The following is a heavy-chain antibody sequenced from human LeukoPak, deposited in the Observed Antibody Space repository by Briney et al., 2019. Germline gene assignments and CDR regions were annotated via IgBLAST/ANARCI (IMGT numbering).Heavy chain of an antibody. J-gene: IGHJ4*02. D-gene: IGHD4-17*01. CDR3: ARVSTVTTNYFDY. V-gene: IGHV4-31*03. CDR1: GGSISSGGYY. Sequence: PSQTLSLTCTVSGGSISSGGYYWNWIRQHPGKGLEWIGYIYYSGSTYYNPSLKSRVTISVDTSKNQFSLKLSSVTAADTAVYYCARVSTVTTNYFDYWGQGTLVTVSS. CDR2: IYYSGST.